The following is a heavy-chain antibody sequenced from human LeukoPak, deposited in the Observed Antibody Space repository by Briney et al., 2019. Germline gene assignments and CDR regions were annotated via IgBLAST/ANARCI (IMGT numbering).Heavy chain of an antibody. Sequence: PSETLSLTCAVYGGSFSGYYWSWIRQHPGKGLEWIGYIYYSGSTYYNPSLKSRVTISVDTSKNQFSLKLSSVTAADTAVYYCATELRFGGWFDPWGQGTLVTVSS. V-gene: IGHV4-31*11. D-gene: IGHD3-3*01. CDR1: GGSFSGYY. CDR2: IYYSGST. CDR3: ATELRFGGWFDP. J-gene: IGHJ5*02.